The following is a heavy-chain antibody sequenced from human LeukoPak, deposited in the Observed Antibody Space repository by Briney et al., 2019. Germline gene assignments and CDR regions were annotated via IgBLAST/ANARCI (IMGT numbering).Heavy chain of an antibody. Sequence: PSETLSLTCTVSGGSISSSSYYWSWIRQPAGKGLEWIGRIYTSGSTNYNPSLKSRVTISVDTSKNQFSLKLSSVTAADTAVYYCARDFGGRPLDCSSTSCHPSKKYYYYYMDVWGKGTTVTVSS. CDR3: ARDFGGRPLDCSSTSCHPSKKYYYYYMDV. V-gene: IGHV4-61*02. CDR2: IYTSGST. CDR1: GGSISSSSYY. J-gene: IGHJ6*03. D-gene: IGHD2-2*01.